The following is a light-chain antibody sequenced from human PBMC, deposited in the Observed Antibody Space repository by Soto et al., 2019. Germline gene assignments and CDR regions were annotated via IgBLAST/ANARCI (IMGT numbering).Light chain of an antibody. Sequence: QSALTQPPSASGSPGQSVTISCTGTSSDVGGYNYVSWYQQHPGKASKLMIYEVSKRPSGVPDRFSGSKSGNTASLTVSGLQAEDEADYYCSSYAGSNNPSVVFGGGTKVTVL. J-gene: IGLJ2*01. V-gene: IGLV2-8*01. CDR2: EVS. CDR1: SSDVGGYNY. CDR3: SSYAGSNNPSVV.